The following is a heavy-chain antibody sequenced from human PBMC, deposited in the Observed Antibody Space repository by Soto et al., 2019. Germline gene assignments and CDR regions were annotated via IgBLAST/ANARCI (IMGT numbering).Heavy chain of an antibody. Sequence: EVQLLESGGGLVQPGGSLRLSCAASGFTFSSYAMSWVRQAPGKGLEWVSAISGSGGSTYYADSVKGRFTISRDNSKNTLYLQMNIMRAEDTAVYYCAKDDDDFWSGYYMMYYFDYWGQGTLVTVSS. D-gene: IGHD3-3*01. CDR2: ISGSGGST. V-gene: IGHV3-23*01. CDR1: GFTFSSYA. CDR3: AKDDDDFWSGYYMMYYFDY. J-gene: IGHJ4*02.